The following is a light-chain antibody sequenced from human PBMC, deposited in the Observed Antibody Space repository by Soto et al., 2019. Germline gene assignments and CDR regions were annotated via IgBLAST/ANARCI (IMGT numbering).Light chain of an antibody. J-gene: IGKJ1*01. CDR1: QSVSSY. CDR3: QQRRNRT. CDR2: DAS. V-gene: IGKV3-11*01. Sequence: EIVLTQTPATLSLSPGDRATLSCRASQSVSSYLAWYQQKPGQAPRLLIYDASNRATGIPARFSGSGSGTDFTLTINSLEPEDFAVYYCQQRRNRTFGQRTKVDIK.